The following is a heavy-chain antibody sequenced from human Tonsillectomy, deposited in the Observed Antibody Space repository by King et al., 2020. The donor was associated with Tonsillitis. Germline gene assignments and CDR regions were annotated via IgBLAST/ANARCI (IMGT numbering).Heavy chain of an antibody. J-gene: IGHJ4*02. CDR1: GFSLSDARMG. Sequence: QLTLKESGPVLVKPTETLTLTCTVSGFSLSDARMGVSWIRQPPGKALEWLAHIFSNDKKSYNTSLKSSLTISKDTSESQVVLTMPKMGPVDTATYYCARTEGEMSTTFDSWGQGILVTVSS. D-gene: IGHD5-24*01. CDR3: ARTEGEMSTTFDS. CDR2: IFSNDKK. V-gene: IGHV2-26*01.